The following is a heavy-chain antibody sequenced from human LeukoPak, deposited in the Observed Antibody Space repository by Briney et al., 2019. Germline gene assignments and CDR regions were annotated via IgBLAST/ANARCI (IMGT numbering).Heavy chain of an antibody. CDR2: IYDSGYT. CDR1: GGSISIYY. CDR3: ARERGRPGYFDY. V-gene: IGHV4-59*01. Sequence: PSETLSLTCTISGGSISIYYWSWIRQPPGKGLEWIGYIYDSGYTNYNPSLKSRVTISGDTSKNQFSLKLTSVTAADTAVCYCARERGRPGYFDYWGQGTLVTVSS. J-gene: IGHJ4*02.